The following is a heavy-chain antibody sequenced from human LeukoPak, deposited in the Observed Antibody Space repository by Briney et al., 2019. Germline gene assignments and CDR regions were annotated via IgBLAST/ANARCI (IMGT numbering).Heavy chain of an antibody. Sequence: SETLSLTCTVSGGSISSGGYYWSWIRQHPGKGLEWIGYIHNSGSTYYNPSLKSPVSISIDTSKGHFSLRLSSVTAADTAVYYCARGEYYGSGSYYPGDYWGQGTLVTVSS. V-gene: IGHV4-31*01. CDR3: ARGEYYGSGSYYPGDY. D-gene: IGHD3-10*01. CDR2: IHNSGST. CDR1: GGSISSGGYY. J-gene: IGHJ4*02.